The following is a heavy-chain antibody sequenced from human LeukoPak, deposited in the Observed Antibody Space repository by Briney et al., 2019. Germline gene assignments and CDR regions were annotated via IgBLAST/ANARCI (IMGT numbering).Heavy chain of an antibody. CDR2: ISSSCSTI. Sequence: GGSLTLSCAASGFTFSSYEMNCVRQAPGKGLEWVSYISSSCSTIYYADSVKGRFTISRDNSKNSVYLQMNSLRAEDTAVYYCARASEDIVGVPAAIYFADWGQGALLSLS. CDR3: ARASEDIVGVPAAIYFAD. J-gene: IGHJ4*02. V-gene: IGHV3-48*03. D-gene: IGHD2-2*02. CDR1: GFTFSSYE.